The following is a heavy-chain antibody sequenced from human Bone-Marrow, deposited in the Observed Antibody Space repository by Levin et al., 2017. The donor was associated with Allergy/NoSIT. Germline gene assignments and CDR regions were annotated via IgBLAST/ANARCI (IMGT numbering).Heavy chain of an antibody. J-gene: IGHJ4*02. V-gene: IGHV3-48*02. CDR1: DFTFSDYA. CDR2: ISGVSNTI. CDR3: GRDRGYSSGYSQSIDC. Sequence: GESLKISCTASDFTFSDYAMHWVRQAPGKGLEWVSFISGVSNTIYYADSVKGRFTISRDNAKNSLYLQMNSLRDEDTAVYFCGRDRGYSSGYSQSIDCWGQGTLVTVSS. D-gene: IGHD5-12*01.